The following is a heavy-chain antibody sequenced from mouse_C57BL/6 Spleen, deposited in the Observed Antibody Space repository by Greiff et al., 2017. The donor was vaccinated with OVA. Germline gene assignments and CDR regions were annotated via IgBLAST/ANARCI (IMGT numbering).Heavy chain of an antibody. J-gene: IGHJ2*01. CDR3: AKTYGSSDYFDY. CDR1: GFSLTSYG. CDR2: IWRGGST. D-gene: IGHD1-1*01. Sequence: VQLQQSGPGLVQPSQSLSITCTVSGFSLTSYGVPWVRQSPGKGLEWLGVIWRGGSTDSNAAFMSRLSITKDNSKSQVFFKTNRLQADDTAIYYCAKTYGSSDYFDYWGQGTTLTVSS. V-gene: IGHV2-5*01.